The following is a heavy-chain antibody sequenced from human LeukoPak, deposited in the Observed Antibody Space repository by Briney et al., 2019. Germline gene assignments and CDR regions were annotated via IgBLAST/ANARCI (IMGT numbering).Heavy chain of an antibody. V-gene: IGHV4-34*01. CDR2: INHSGST. J-gene: IGHJ5*02. D-gene: IGHD3-10*01. Sequence: PSETLSLTCAVYGGSFSGYYWSWIRQPPGKGLEWIGEINHSGSTNYNPSLKSRVTISVDTSKNQFSLKLSSVTAADTAVYYCARRPMVRGVIGPWGQGTLVTVSS. CDR3: ARRPMVRGVIGP. CDR1: GGSFSGYY.